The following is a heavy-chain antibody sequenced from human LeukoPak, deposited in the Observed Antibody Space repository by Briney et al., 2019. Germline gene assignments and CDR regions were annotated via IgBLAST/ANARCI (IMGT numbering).Heavy chain of an antibody. J-gene: IGHJ3*02. V-gene: IGHV4-61*02. CDR1: GGSISSGSYY. D-gene: IGHD1-26*01. CDR2: ICTSGST. Sequence: SQTLSLTCTVSGGSISSGSYYWSWIRQPAGKGLEWIGRICTSGSTNYNPSLKSRVTISVDTSKNQFSLKLSSVTAADTAVYYCASLVGATTNDAFDIWGQGTMVTVSS. CDR3: ASLVGATTNDAFDI.